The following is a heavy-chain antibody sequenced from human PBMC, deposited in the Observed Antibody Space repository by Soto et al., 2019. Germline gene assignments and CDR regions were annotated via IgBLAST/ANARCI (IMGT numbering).Heavy chain of an antibody. V-gene: IGHV1-2*04. D-gene: IGHD6-13*01. CDR3: AIAIPSSGWSPFDY. CDR2: INPNNGGT. CDR1: GYSFTDYY. J-gene: IGHJ4*02. Sequence: ASVKVSCKASGYSFTDYYIHWVRQAPGQGLEWLGWINPNNGGTDYAQKFRDWVTITRDTSISTAYMELKRLRSDDTAVYYCAIAIPSSGWSPFDYWGQGTLVTVSS.